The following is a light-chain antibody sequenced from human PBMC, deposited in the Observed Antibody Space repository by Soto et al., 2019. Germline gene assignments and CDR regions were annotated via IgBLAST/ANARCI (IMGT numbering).Light chain of an antibody. J-gene: IGKJ1*01. CDR2: AAS. V-gene: IGKV1-39*01. Sequence: DIQMTQSPSSLSASVGDRVTITCRASQSISSYLNWYQQKPGKASKLLIYAASSLQSGVPSRFSGSGSGTEFTVTISSLQPEDFATYYCQQSYSTPRTFGQGTKVEIK. CDR1: QSISSY. CDR3: QQSYSTPRT.